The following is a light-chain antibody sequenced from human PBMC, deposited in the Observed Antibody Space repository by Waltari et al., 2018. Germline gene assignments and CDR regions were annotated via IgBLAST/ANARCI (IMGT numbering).Light chain of an antibody. CDR3: QSADSSGTYKV. Sequence: SSELTQPPSASVYTGPTARVTGSGDELPTQYAYWYRQKPGQAPVLVIYKDTERPSGIPERFSGSSSGTTVTLTISGVQAEDEADYYCQSADSSGTYKVFGGGTKLTVL. CDR1: ELPTQY. J-gene: IGLJ3*02. V-gene: IGLV3-25*03. CDR2: KDT.